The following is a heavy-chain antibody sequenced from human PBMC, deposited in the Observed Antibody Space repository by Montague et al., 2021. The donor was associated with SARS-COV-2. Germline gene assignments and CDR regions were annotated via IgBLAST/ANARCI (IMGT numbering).Heavy chain of an antibody. J-gene: IGHJ6*02. CDR3: ARGGGYYNYGLDV. D-gene: IGHD3-22*01. V-gene: IGHV4-59*01. Sequence: SETLSLTCTVSGGSISNYYWSWIRQPPGRGPEWIGYIYYSGSTDYSPSLKSRVTISLDTSENQFSLKVTSVTAADTAVYYCARGGGYYNYGLDVWGPGTTVTVSS. CDR1: GGSISNYY. CDR2: IYYSGST.